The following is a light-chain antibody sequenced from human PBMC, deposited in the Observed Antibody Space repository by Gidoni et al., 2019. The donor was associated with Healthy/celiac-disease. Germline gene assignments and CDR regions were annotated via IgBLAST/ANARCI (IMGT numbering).Light chain of an antibody. CDR1: SSDVGGYNY. CDR3: SSYTSSSTLL. J-gene: IGLJ2*01. V-gene: IGLV2-14*01. CDR2: EVS. Sequence: QSALTQPASVSGSPGQSITISCTGTSSDVGGYNYVSWSQQHPGKAPKIMIYEVSNRPSGVSNRCAGSKSGNTASLTISGLQAEDEADYYCSSYTSSSTLLFGGGTKLTVL.